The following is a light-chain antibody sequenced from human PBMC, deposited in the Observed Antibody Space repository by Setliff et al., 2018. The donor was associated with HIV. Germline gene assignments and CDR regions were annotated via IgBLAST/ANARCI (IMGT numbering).Light chain of an antibody. J-gene: IGLJ2*01. CDR3: SSYTHSSTLV. Sequence: SALTQPASVSGSPGQSITISCAGTNSDIGAYNYVSWYQQHPGKAPKLMIYDVTNRPSGVSNRFSGSKSGKTASLTISGLQAEDEADYYCSSYTHSSTLVFGGGTK. CDR1: NSDIGAYNY. V-gene: IGLV2-14*03. CDR2: DVT.